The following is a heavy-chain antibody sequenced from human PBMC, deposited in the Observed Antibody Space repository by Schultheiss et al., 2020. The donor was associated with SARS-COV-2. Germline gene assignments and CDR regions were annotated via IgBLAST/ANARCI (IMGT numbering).Heavy chain of an antibody. Sequence: SETLSLTCAVSAYSISSGYYWSWIRQPPGKGLEWIGEINHSGSTNYNPSLKSRVTISVDTSKNQFSLKLSSVTAADTAVYYCARGRWLVPTIDYWGQGTLVTVSS. CDR2: INHSGST. J-gene: IGHJ4*02. CDR1: AYSISSGYY. CDR3: ARGRWLVPTIDY. D-gene: IGHD6-19*01. V-gene: IGHV4-34*01.